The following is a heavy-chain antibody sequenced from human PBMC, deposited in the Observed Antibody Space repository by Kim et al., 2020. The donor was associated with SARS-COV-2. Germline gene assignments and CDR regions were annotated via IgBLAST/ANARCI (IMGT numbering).Heavy chain of an antibody. CDR1: GFTFSSYW. CDR2: INSDGSST. Sequence: GGSLRLSCAASGFTFSSYWMHWVRQAPGKGLVWVSRINSDGSSTSYADSVKGRFTISRDNAKNTLYLQMNSLRAEDTAVYYCIGGARDGYKGADFDYWGQGTLVTVSS. D-gene: IGHD5-12*01. J-gene: IGHJ4*02. CDR3: IGGARDGYKGADFDY. V-gene: IGHV3-74*01.